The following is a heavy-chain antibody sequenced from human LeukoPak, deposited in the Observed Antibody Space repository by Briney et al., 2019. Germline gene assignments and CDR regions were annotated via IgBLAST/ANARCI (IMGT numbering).Heavy chain of an antibody. D-gene: IGHD3-16*01. Sequence: GGSLRLSCAASGFAFSRYGMHWVRQAPGKGLEWVAFIRYDGSNKYYADSVKGRLTISRDNSKNTLYLQMNSLRAEDTAVYYCAKDSKVGMMEAGGVDYWGQGTLVTVSS. CDR3: AKDSKVGMMEAGGVDY. CDR2: IRYDGSNK. CDR1: GFAFSRYG. J-gene: IGHJ4*02. V-gene: IGHV3-30*02.